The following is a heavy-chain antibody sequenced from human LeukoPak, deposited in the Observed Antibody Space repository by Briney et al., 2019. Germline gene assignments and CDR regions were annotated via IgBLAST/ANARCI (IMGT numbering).Heavy chain of an antibody. Sequence: GASVKVSCKASGYTFTGYFMNWVRQAPGQGLEWMGWINPNSGGTNYAQKFQGRVTLTRDTSISTAYMELSRLRSDDTAVYYCAREEGIVVVVARSSAFDIWGQGTMVTVSS. D-gene: IGHD2-15*01. V-gene: IGHV1-2*02. J-gene: IGHJ3*02. CDR1: GYTFTGYF. CDR2: INPNSGGT. CDR3: AREEGIVVVVARSSAFDI.